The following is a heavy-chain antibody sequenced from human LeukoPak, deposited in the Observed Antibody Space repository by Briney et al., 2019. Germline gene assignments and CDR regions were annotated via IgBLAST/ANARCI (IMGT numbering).Heavy chain of an antibody. J-gene: IGHJ4*02. CDR2: IYYSGET. V-gene: IGHV4-38-2*02. CDR1: GDSINSVYY. Sequence: SETLSLTCTVSGDSINSVYYWGWIRQPPGKGLEWIGNIYYSGETSYNPSLRSRLTMSVDTSRNQFSLTLISVTAADTALYHCARVVRLRFYFDYWGQGIPVTVSS. CDR3: ARVVRLRFYFDY. D-gene: IGHD5-12*01.